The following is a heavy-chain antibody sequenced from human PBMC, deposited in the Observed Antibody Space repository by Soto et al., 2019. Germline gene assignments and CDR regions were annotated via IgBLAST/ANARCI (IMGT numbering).Heavy chain of an antibody. V-gene: IGHV4-39*01. CDR3: ARPRGGDYYDSSGYPKPKSNYYYGMDV. D-gene: IGHD3-22*01. CDR2: IYYSGST. Sequence: SDTLSLTCTFPGSSISSSSYYWGWIRKPPGKGLEWIGSIYYSGSTYYNPSLKSRVTISVDTSKNQFSLKLSSVTAADKAVYYCARPRGGDYYDSSGYPKPKSNYYYGMDVWGQGTTVT. CDR1: GSSISSSSYY. J-gene: IGHJ6*02.